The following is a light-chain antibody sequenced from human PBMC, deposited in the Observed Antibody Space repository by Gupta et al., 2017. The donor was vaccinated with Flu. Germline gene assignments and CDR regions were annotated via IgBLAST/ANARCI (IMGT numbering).Light chain of an antibody. CDR2: QDT. CDR1: KMGDKY. J-gene: IGLJ1*01. Sequence: SYELTQPPSMSVSPGQTATITCTGDKMGDKYACWYQQKAGQSPILVIYQDTKRPSGIPERFSGSNSGNTATLTISGAQAMDEADHYCQAWDSITAGVFGTGTKVTVL. V-gene: IGLV3-1*01. CDR3: QAWDSITAGV.